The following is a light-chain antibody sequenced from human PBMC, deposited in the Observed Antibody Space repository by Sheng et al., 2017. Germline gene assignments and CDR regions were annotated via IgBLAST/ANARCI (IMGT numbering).Light chain of an antibody. CDR3: AAWDDSLSGWV. CDR1: SSNIESNF. Sequence: QSVLTQPPSASGTPGQRVTISCSGSSSNIESNFVYWYQQLPGTAPKLLIYRNDQRPSGVPDRFSGSKSGTSASLAISGLRSEDEADYYCAAWDDSLSGWVFGGGTKVTV. V-gene: IGLV1-47*01. CDR2: RND. J-gene: IGLJ3*02.